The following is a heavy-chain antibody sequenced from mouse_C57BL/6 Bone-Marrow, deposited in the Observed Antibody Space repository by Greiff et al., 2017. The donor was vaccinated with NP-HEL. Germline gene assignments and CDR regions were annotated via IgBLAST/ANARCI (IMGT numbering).Heavy chain of an antibody. Sequence: VKLMESGAELARPGASVKLSCKASGYTFTSYGISWVKQRTGQGLEWIGEIYPRSGNTYYNEKFKGKATLTADKSSSTAYMELRSLTSEDSAVYFCARKDYGSSTWGQGTTLTVSS. J-gene: IGHJ2*01. D-gene: IGHD1-1*01. V-gene: IGHV1-81*01. CDR1: GYTFTSYG. CDR2: IYPRSGNT. CDR3: ARKDYGSST.